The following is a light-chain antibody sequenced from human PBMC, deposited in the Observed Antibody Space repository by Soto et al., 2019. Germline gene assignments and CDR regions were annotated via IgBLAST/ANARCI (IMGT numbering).Light chain of an antibody. CDR2: DAS. CDR3: QQCNSWPQWT. V-gene: IGKV3-11*01. Sequence: EIVLTQSPATLSLSPGERATLSCRASQSVGTFFAWYQQKPGQAPRLLIYDASNRATGIPARFSGSGSGTDFTLTISSLEPKDFAVYYCQQCNSWPQWTFGQGTKVDIK. CDR1: QSVGTF. J-gene: IGKJ1*01.